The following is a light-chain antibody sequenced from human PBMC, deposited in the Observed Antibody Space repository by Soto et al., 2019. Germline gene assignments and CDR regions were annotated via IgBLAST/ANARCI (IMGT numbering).Light chain of an antibody. CDR2: DNN. V-gene: IGLV1-51*01. Sequence: QSVLTQPPSVSAAPGQKVTISCSGISSNIGNNYVSWYQQLPGTAPKLLIYDNNKRPSGIPDRFSGSNSGTSATLGITGLQNGDEADYYCGTWDSSLSAVFGTGTKVTVL. J-gene: IGLJ1*01. CDR3: GTWDSSLSAV. CDR1: SSNIGNNY.